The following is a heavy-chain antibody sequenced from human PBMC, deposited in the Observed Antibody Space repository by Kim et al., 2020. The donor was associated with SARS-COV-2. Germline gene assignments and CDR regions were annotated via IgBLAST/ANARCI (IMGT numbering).Heavy chain of an antibody. D-gene: IGHD3-3*01. CDR2: ISAYNGNT. CDR1: GYTFTSYG. J-gene: IGHJ4*02. Sequence: ASVKVSCKASGYTFTSYGISWVRQAPGQGLEWMGWISAYNGNTNYAQKLQGRVTMTTDTSTSTAYMELRSLRSDDTAVYYCARSVNEDHVLRFLEWLLEGYYFDYWGQGTLVTVSS. V-gene: IGHV1-18*04. CDR3: ARSVNEDHVLRFLEWLLEGYYFDY.